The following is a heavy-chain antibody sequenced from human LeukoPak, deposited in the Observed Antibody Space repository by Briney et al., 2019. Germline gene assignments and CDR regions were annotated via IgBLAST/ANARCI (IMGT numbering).Heavy chain of an antibody. Sequence: ASVKVSCRASGYTFTSYGISWVRQAPGQGLEWMGWISAYNGNTNYAQKLQGRVTMTTDTSTSTACMELRSLRSDDTAVYYCARVAAALNDAFDIWGQGTMVTVSS. V-gene: IGHV1-18*01. CDR2: ISAYNGNT. D-gene: IGHD6-13*01. J-gene: IGHJ3*02. CDR3: ARVAAALNDAFDI. CDR1: GYTFTSYG.